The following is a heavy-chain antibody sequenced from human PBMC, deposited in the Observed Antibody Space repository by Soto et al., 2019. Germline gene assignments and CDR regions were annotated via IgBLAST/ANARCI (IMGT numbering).Heavy chain of an antibody. J-gene: IGHJ3*02. D-gene: IGHD6-13*01. Sequence: TSETLSLTCAVSSGSISSSNWWSWVRQPPGKGLEWIGEIYHSGSTNYNPSLKSRVTISVDKSKNQFSLKLSSVTAADTAVYYCAREKIAAAGTLSAFDIWGQGTMVTVSS. CDR3: AREKIAAAGTLSAFDI. CDR2: IYHSGST. V-gene: IGHV4-4*02. CDR1: SGSISSSNW.